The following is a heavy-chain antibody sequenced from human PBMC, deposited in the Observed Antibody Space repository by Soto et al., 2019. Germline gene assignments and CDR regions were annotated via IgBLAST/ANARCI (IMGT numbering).Heavy chain of an antibody. CDR2: ISGSGGST. V-gene: IGHV3-23*01. CDR3: AKGGSSWYNDY. Sequence: EVQLLESGGGLVQPGGSLRLSCAASGFTFSNYAMSWVRQAPGKGLEWVSAISGSGGSTYYADSVKGRFTISRDNSKITLYLQMNILRGEDTAVYYCAKGGSSWYNDYWGQGTLVNVSS. CDR1: GFTFSNYA. D-gene: IGHD6-13*01. J-gene: IGHJ4*02.